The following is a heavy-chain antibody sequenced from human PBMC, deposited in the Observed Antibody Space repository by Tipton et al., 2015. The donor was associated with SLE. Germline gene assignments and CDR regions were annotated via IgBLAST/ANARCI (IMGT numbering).Heavy chain of an antibody. CDR3: ARVSSGTNYAIES. V-gene: IGHV4-59*01. CDR1: GGSMNDYY. D-gene: IGHD4/OR15-4a*01. CDR2: IYYTGSS. J-gene: IGHJ4*02. Sequence: TLSLTCTVSGGSMNDYYWSWIRQPPGKGLEWIGYIYYTGSSNHNPSLKSRVTISFDTSETQFSLKLASVTIADTAVYYCARVSSGTNYAIESWGQGTLVTVSS.